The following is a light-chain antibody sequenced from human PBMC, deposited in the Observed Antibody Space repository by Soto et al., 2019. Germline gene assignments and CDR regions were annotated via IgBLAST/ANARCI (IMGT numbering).Light chain of an antibody. Sequence: EVVMPQYPATLSVSPGERATLSCRASQSVSSNLAWYQQKPGQAPRLLIYIASTRATGIPARFSGSGSGTEFTLTISSLQSEDVAFYYCQQYNNWPLTFGGGTKVAI. CDR2: IAS. V-gene: IGKV3-15*01. J-gene: IGKJ4*01. CDR1: QSVSSN. CDR3: QQYNNWPLT.